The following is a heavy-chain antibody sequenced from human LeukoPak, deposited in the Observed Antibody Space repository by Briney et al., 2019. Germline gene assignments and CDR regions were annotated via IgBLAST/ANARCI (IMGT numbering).Heavy chain of an antibody. D-gene: IGHD3-22*01. CDR1: GFTFSSYT. V-gene: IGHV3-21*01. CDR3: ARYYDSSGYYPDYYYGMDV. Sequence: GGSLRLSCAASGFTFSSYTMNWVRRAPGKGLEWVSSISSSSSYIYYADSVKGRFTISRDNAKNSLYLQMNSLRAEDTAVYYCARYYDSSGYYPDYYYGMDVWGQGTTVTVSS. J-gene: IGHJ6*02. CDR2: ISSSSSYI.